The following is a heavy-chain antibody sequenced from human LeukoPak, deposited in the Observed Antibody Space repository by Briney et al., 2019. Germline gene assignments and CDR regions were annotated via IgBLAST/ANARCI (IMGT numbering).Heavy chain of an antibody. J-gene: IGHJ5*02. CDR3: ARACRSSSWYIPNWFDP. Sequence: SETLSLTCTVSGYSISSGYYWGWIRQPPGKGLEWIGSIYHSGSTYYNPSLKSRVTISVDTSKNQFSLKLSSVTAADTAVYYCARACRSSSWYIPNWFDPWGQGTLVTVSS. D-gene: IGHD6-13*01. CDR2: IYHSGST. V-gene: IGHV4-38-2*02. CDR1: GYSISSGYY.